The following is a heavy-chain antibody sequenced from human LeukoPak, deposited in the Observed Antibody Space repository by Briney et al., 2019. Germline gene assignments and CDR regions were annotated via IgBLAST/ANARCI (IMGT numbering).Heavy chain of an antibody. CDR1: GFTFSSYA. CDR2: ISSNGGST. D-gene: IGHD3-10*02. Sequence: GGSLRLSCAASGFTFSSYAMHWVRQAPGKGLEYVSAISSNGGSTYYANSVKGRFTISRDNSKNTLYLQMGSLRAEDMAVYYCAELGITMIGGVWGKGTTVTISS. V-gene: IGHV3-64*01. CDR3: AELGITMIGGV. J-gene: IGHJ6*04.